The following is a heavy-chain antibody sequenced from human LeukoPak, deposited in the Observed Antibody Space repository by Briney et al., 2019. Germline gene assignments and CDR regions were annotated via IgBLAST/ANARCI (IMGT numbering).Heavy chain of an antibody. V-gene: IGHV1-18*01. J-gene: IGHJ5*02. Sequence: ASVKVFCKASGYTFTSYGISWVRQALGQGLEWMGWISAYNGNTNYAQKLQGRVTMTTDTSTSTAYMELRSLRSDDTAVYYCARDLRIYYYDSSGYYPWGQGTLVTVSS. CDR1: GYTFTSYG. CDR2: ISAYNGNT. D-gene: IGHD3-22*01. CDR3: ARDLRIYYYDSSGYYP.